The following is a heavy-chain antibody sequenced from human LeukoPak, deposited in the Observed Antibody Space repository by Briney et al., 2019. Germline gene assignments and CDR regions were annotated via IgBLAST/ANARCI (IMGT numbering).Heavy chain of an antibody. CDR2: INPSGGST. V-gene: IGHV1-46*01. CDR3: ARSIAVAGIGIDY. J-gene: IGHJ4*02. Sequence: ASVKVSCKASGYTFTSYYMHWVRQAPGQGLEWMGIINPSGGSTSYAHKFQGRVTMTRATSTSIVYMELSSLRFEDTAVYYCARSIAVAGIGIDYWGQGTLVTVSS. D-gene: IGHD6-19*01. CDR1: GYTFTSYY.